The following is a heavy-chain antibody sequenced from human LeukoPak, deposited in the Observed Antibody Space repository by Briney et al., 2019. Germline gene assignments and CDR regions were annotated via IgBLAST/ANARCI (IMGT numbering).Heavy chain of an antibody. J-gene: IGHJ4*02. CDR3: ARRSGGYYS. D-gene: IGHD1-26*01. Sequence: SETLCLTCTVSGVSISSSSSYWGWIGQGPGKGLEGIGSLDYGGSTYYNPSLKSRLTMSVDTSKNHSSLKPTSVTAADTAVYYCARRSGGYYSWRQATLPTLPS. CDR2: LDYGGST. V-gene: IGHV4-39*02. CDR1: GVSISSSSSY.